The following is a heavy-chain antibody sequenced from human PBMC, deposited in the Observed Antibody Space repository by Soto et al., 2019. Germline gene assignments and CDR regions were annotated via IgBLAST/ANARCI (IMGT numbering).Heavy chain of an antibody. D-gene: IGHD4-17*01. CDR1: GFTFSSYA. V-gene: IGHV3-23*01. CDR2: ISGSGGST. Sequence: GGSLRLSCAASGFTFSSYAMSWVRQAPGKGLEWVSAISGSGGSTYYADSVKGRFTISRDNSKNTLYRQMNSLRAEDTAVYYCAKWLIRYGDKGDIWGQGTMVTVSS. J-gene: IGHJ3*02. CDR3: AKWLIRYGDKGDI.